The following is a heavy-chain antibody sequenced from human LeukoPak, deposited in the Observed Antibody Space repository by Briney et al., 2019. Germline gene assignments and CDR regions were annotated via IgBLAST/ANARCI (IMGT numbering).Heavy chain of an antibody. CDR3: ARARRGVQFGEDYYYYYMDV. CDR1: GYTFTSYD. D-gene: IGHD3-10*01. CDR2: RNPNSGNT. Sequence: ASVKLSCKASGYTFTSYDINWVRQGTGQGHEWMGWRNPNSGNTGYAQKFQGRVSMNRTTPKSRANMELSSLRSEETAVYYCARARRGVQFGEDYYYYYMDVWGKGTTVTVSS. J-gene: IGHJ6*03. V-gene: IGHV1-8*01.